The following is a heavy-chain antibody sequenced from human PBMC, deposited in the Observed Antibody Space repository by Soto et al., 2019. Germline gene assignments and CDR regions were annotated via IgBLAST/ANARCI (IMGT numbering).Heavy chain of an antibody. Sequence: SGTPSLPCSGSGGSIRGHYRAWGLQSPGKGLEWIGYIFYSGSTNYNPSLKSRVTISVDTSKNQFSLKMSSVIAADTAVYYCARVGSSGWSPDYWGRGTLVTVSS. CDR3: ARVGSSGWSPDY. J-gene: IGHJ4*02. V-gene: IGHV4-59*11. CDR1: GGSIRGHY. D-gene: IGHD6-19*01. CDR2: IFYSGST.